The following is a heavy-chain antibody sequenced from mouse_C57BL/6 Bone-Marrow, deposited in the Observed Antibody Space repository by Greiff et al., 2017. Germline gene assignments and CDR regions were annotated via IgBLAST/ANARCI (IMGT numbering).Heavy chain of an antibody. CDR1: GYAFTNYL. D-gene: IGHD1-1*01. J-gene: IGHJ3*01. V-gene: IGHV1-54*01. CDR2: INPGSGGT. Sequence: QVKLQQSGAELVRPGTSVKVSCKASGYAFTNYLIEWVKQRPGQGLEWIGVINPGSGGTNYNEKLKGKATLTADKASSTAYMQLSSLTSEDSSVYFCARALYGSFAYWGQGTLVTVSA. CDR3: ARALYGSFAY.